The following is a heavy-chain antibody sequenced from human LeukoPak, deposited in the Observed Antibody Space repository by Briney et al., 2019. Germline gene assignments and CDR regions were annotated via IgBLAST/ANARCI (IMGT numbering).Heavy chain of an antibody. J-gene: IGHJ4*02. D-gene: IGHD3-22*01. CDR3: AKAPGYYDSSGFEVYYFDY. CDR2: ISGSGGST. CDR1: GFTFSSYA. Sequence: PGRSLRLSCAASGFTFSSYAMSWVRQAPGKGLEWVSAISGSGGSTYYADSVKGRFTISRDNSKNTLYLQMNSLRAEDTAVYYCAKAPGYYDSSGFEVYYFDYWGQGTLVTVSS. V-gene: IGHV3-23*01.